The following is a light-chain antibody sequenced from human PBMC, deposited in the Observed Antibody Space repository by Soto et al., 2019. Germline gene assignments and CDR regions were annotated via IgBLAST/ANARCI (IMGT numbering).Light chain of an antibody. CDR2: TAS. CDR1: QNISSN. V-gene: IGKV3-15*01. J-gene: IGKJ2*01. CDR3: QQYNNWPPYT. Sequence: EVVMTQSPATLSVSPGERATLSCRASQNISSNLAWYQRKPGQAPRLLIYTASTRATGVPARFGGSGSGTEFTLIIASLQSEDSAVYYCQQYNNWPPYTFGQGTKLEIK.